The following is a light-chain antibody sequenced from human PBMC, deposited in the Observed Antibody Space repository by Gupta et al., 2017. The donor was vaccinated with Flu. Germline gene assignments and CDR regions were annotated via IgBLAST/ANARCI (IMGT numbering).Light chain of an antibody. CDR1: RSNIGSNT. V-gene: IGLV1-44*01. CDR3: ASWDDILDGCV. CDR2: SHN. J-gene: IGLJ1*01. Sequence: QSVPTQPPSASGTLGQRVSISCSGGRSNIGSNTVNWYQHVPGTAPRLLIHSHNQRPSGVPDRFSASTSGTSASLAIRGLQTEDEGFYYCASWDDILDGCVFGTGTEVTVL.